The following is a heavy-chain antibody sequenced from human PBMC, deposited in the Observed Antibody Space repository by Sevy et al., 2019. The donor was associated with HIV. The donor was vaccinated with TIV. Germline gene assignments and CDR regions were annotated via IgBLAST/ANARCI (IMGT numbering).Heavy chain of an antibody. Sequence: SETLSLTCAVYGGSFSGYYWSWIRQPPGKGLEWIGEINHSGSNNYNPSLKSRVTISVDTSKNQFSLKLSSVTAADTAVYYCASGYCSCTSCYNPYYFDYWGQGTLVTVSS. D-gene: IGHD2-2*02. CDR3: ASGYCSCTSCYNPYYFDY. J-gene: IGHJ4*02. CDR2: INHSGSN. V-gene: IGHV4-34*01. CDR1: GGSFSGYY.